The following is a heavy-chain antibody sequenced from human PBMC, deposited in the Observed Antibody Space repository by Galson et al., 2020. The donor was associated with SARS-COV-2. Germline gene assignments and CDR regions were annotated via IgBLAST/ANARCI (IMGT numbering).Heavy chain of an antibody. D-gene: IGHD3-3*01. Sequence: SETLSLTCTVSGGSISSGGYYWSWIRQHPGKGLEWIGYIYYSGSTYYNPSLKSRVTISVDTSKNQFSLKLSSVTAADTAVYYCARTTIFGVVDRFDYWGQGTLVTVSS. J-gene: IGHJ4*02. CDR1: GGSISSGGYY. V-gene: IGHV4-31*03. CDR2: IYYSGST. CDR3: ARTTIFGVVDRFDY.